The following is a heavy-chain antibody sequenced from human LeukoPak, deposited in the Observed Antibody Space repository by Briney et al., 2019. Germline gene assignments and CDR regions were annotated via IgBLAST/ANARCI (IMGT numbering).Heavy chain of an antibody. Sequence: GASVTVSCKASGYTFTSYAMNWVRQAPGQGLEWMGWINTNTGNPTYAQGFTGRFVSSLDTSVSTAYLQISSLKAEDTAVYYCARDRQQWLENWFDPWGQGTLVTVSS. V-gene: IGHV7-4-1*02. CDR1: GYTFTSYA. J-gene: IGHJ5*02. D-gene: IGHD6-19*01. CDR2: INTNTGNP. CDR3: ARDRQQWLENWFDP.